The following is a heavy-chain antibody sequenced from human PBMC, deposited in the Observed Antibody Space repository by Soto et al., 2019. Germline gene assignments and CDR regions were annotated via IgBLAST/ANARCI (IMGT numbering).Heavy chain of an antibody. CDR1: GGSISSYY. V-gene: IGHV4-59*01. CDR3: AGAGYSSSWPYYYYYGMDV. D-gene: IGHD6-13*01. Sequence: SETLSLTCTVSGGSISSYYWSWIRQPPGKGLEWIGYIYYSGSTNYNPSLKSRVTISVDTSKNQFSPKLSSVTAADTAVYYCAGAGYSSSWPYYYYYGMDVWGQGTTVTVSS. CDR2: IYYSGST. J-gene: IGHJ6*02.